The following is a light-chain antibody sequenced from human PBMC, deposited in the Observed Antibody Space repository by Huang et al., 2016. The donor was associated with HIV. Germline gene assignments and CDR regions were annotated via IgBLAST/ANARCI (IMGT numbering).Light chain of an antibody. J-gene: IGKJ1*01. V-gene: IGKV4-1*01. Sequence: DTVMTQSPDSLAVSLGARATINCKSSQSLLFSSDNKNYVAWYQQKPRHPPKLLIYWASTRETGVPDRFSGSVSGTDFTLTISSLQAEDVAVYYCQQYYTTPRTFGQGTKVEVK. CDR1: QSLLFSSDNKNY. CDR3: QQYYTTPRT. CDR2: WAS.